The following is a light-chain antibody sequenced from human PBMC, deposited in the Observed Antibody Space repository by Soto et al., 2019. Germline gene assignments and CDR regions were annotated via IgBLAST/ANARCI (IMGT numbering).Light chain of an antibody. CDR2: EVS. V-gene: IGLV2-14*01. CDR1: SSDVGGYNY. J-gene: IGLJ2*01. Sequence: QSVLTQPASVSGSPGQSITISCTGTSSDVGGYNYVSWYQQHPGKAPKLMIYEVSARPSGVSNRFSDSKSANTASLTISGLQAEDEADYYCSSYTSSSTLVFGGGTKLTVL. CDR3: SSYTSSSTLV.